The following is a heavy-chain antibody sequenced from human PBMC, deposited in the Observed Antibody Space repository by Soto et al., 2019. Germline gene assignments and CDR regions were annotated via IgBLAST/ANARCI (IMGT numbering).Heavy chain of an antibody. CDR1: GFTFSSYW. J-gene: IGHJ1*01. D-gene: IGHD2-2*01. CDR3: ARSGTSYPEYFQH. V-gene: IGHV3-7*01. CDR2: IKQDGSEK. Sequence: VQLVESGGGLVQPGGSLRLSCAASGFTFSSYWMSWVRQAPGKGLEWVANIKQDGSEKYYVDSVKGRFTISRDNAKNSLYLQMNSLRAEDTAVYYCARSGTSYPEYFQHWGQGTLVTVSS.